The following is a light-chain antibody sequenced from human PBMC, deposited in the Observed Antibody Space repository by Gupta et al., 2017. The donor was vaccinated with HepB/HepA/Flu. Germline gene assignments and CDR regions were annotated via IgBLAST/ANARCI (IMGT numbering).Light chain of an antibody. V-gene: IGKV3-20*01. Sequence: EIVLTQSPGPLSLSPGERANLSFSASQSISSSNLVGYQQKPAQAPSLLIYATSSRATGIPDRCSGSGAGTDYSITISRREPEDFAVYYYQQYGSSPPFTFGPGTKVDVK. CDR1: QSISSSN. CDR2: ATS. CDR3: QQYGSSPPFT. J-gene: IGKJ3*01.